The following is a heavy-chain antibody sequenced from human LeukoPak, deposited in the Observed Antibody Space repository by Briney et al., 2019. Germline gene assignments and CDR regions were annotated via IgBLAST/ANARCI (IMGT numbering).Heavy chain of an antibody. V-gene: IGHV3-7*01. CDR1: GFNLSSYW. Sequence: GGPLTLSCAASGFNLSSYWMIWARPAREKAVVCVANIKQGGSEKYYVDSVKGRLTISRDNSKNTLYLQMKSLRAEDTAVYYCAKGGGYEAQYYYYYLDVWGKGTTVTISS. CDR2: IKQGGSEK. D-gene: IGHD5-12*01. CDR3: AKGGGYEAQYYYYYLDV. J-gene: IGHJ6*03.